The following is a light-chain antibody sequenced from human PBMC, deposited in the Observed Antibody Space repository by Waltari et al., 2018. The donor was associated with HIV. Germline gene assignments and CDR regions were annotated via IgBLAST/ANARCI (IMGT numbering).Light chain of an antibody. CDR2: DNS. CDR1: SSNIGAGYD. CDR3: QSYDTSLSASV. J-gene: IGLJ1*01. V-gene: IGLV1-40*01. Sequence: QSVLTQPPSVSGAPGQRVTISCTGSSSNIGAGYDVHWYHQLPGRAPKLLIYDNSNRPSGVPDRVSGSKSGTSAALAITGLQAVDETDYYCQSYDTSLSASVFGTGTKVTVL.